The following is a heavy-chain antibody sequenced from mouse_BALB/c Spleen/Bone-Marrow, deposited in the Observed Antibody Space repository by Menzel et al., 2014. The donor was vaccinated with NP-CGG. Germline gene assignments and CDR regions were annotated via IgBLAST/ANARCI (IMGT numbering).Heavy chain of an antibody. CDR1: GYTFTNYY. V-gene: IGHV1S81*02. J-gene: IGHJ4*01. D-gene: IGHD5-1*01. CDR2: INPSNGGT. CDR3: TRLPH. Sequence: QVQLQQSGAEQVKPGASVKLSCRASGYTFTNYYMYWVKQRPGQGLEWIGEINPSNGGTNFNEKFKSKATLTVDKSSSTAYMQLSSLTSEDSAVYYCTRLPHWGQGTSVTVSS.